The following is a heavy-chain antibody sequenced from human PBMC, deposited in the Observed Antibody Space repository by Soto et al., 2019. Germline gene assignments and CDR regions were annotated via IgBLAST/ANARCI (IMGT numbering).Heavy chain of an antibody. CDR3: ARDSTTNYL. V-gene: IGHV1-18*01. Sequence: QVQLVQSGAEVKKPGASVKVSCKASGYTFSSYAISWVRPAPGQGLEWLGWISAYNGNTNHALKLQSRVTMTTDTSTSTAYMELRSLRSDDTAVYYCARDSTTNYLWGQGTLGTVSS. CDR1: GYTFSSYA. J-gene: IGHJ5*02. D-gene: IGHD1-26*01. CDR2: ISAYNGNT.